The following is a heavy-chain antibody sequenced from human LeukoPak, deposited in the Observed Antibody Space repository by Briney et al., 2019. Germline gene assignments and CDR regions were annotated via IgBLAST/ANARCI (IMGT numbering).Heavy chain of an antibody. CDR1: GYTFTSYA. V-gene: IGHV1-3*01. D-gene: IGHD4-17*01. CDR3: AATDLGDY. J-gene: IGHJ4*02. CDR2: INAGNGNT. Sequence: ASVKVSCKASGYTFTSYAMHWVRQAPGQRPEWMGWINAGNGNTKYFQKFLGRVTFTRDTSASTAYMELSSLRSEDTAVYYCAATDLGDYWGQGTLVTVSS.